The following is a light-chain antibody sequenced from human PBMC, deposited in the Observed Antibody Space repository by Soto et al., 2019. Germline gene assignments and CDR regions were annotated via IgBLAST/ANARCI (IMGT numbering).Light chain of an antibody. V-gene: IGKV1-5*01. CDR2: DAS. J-gene: IGKJ1*01. Sequence: SQRIHLPSTRSASVGDRVTSTCRASQSAGTWLAWYQQIPGKAPTLLIYDASKLQTGVPFRFSGSGSGTEFTLTISSLQPDDFATYYCQTYNTYPWTFGQGTKVDIK. CDR1: QSAGTW. CDR3: QTYNTYPWT.